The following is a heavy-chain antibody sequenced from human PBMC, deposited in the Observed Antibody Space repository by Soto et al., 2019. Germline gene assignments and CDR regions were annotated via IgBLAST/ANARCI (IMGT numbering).Heavy chain of an antibody. D-gene: IGHD2-15*01. CDR2: IYYSGST. J-gene: IGHJ4*02. CDR1: GGSISSSSYY. CDR3: ARQADCSGGSCYPPNFDY. V-gene: IGHV4-39*01. Sequence: SETLSLTCTVSGGSISSSSYYWGWIRQPPGKGLEWIGSIYYSGSTYYNPSLKSRVTISVDTSKNQFSLKLSSVTAADTAVYYCARQADCSGGSCYPPNFDYWGQGTLVTVSS.